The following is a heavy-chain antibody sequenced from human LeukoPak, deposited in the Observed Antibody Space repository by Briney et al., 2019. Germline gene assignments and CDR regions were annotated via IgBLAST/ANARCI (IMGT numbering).Heavy chain of an antibody. CDR3: ARWSHVSGRWFLDN. J-gene: IGHJ4*02. CDR1: GFSVTSNH. D-gene: IGHD3-10*01. CDR2: INEDGSKI. Sequence: PGGSLRLSCAASGFSVTSNHMTWVRQAPGKGLEWVADINEDGSKIYSLDSVKGRFTISRDNAKNSLSLQLNTLRAEDTAVYYCARWSHVSGRWFLDNWGRGTLVSVSS. V-gene: IGHV3-7*05.